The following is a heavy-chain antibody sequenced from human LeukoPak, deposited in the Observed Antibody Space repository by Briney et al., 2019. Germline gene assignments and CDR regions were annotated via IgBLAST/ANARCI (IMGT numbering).Heavy chain of an antibody. D-gene: IGHD3-22*01. Sequence: SETLSLTCTVSGGSISGYYWSWIRQTAGKGLEWIGRIYTSGCTDYNPSLKSRVTMSVDTSKNQFSLKLSSVTAADTAVYYCAGYDSTGLDYWGQGTLVTVSS. J-gene: IGHJ4*02. V-gene: IGHV4-4*07. CDR1: GGSISGYY. CDR3: AGYDSTGLDY. CDR2: IYTSGCT.